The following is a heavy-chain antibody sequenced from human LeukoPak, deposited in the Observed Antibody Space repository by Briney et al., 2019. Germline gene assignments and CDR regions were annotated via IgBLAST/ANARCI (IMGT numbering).Heavy chain of an antibody. V-gene: IGHV1-18*01. CDR1: GYTFTTYT. J-gene: IGHJ1*01. CDR3: ARGGDFWSGSPH. Sequence: ASVKVSCKASGYTFTTYTISWVRQAPGQGLEWIGWIATYNGNKDYAQKFQDRATMTTDTSTTTAYLELRNLRSDDTAFYYCARGGDFWSGSPHGGRGTRVTLSS. CDR2: IATYNGNK. D-gene: IGHD3-3*01.